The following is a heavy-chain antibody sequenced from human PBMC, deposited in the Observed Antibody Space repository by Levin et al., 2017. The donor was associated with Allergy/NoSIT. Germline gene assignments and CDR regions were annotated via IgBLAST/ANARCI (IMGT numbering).Heavy chain of an antibody. CDR2: IIPMFGKA. J-gene: IGHJ3*01. CDR3: ARDGDRKGSWPDDAFEC. V-gene: IGHV1-69*06. Sequence: AASVKVSCKAFGGTLSNNAISWVRQAPGQGLEWMGGIIPMFGKATYAQQFQGRVTITADKSTSTAYMQLSGLRSEDTAVYFCARDGDRKGSWPDDAFECWGQGTVVAVSS. CDR1: GGTLSNNA. D-gene: IGHD6-13*01.